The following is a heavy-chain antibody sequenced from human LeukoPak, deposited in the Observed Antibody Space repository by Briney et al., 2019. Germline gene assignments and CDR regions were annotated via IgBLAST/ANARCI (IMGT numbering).Heavy chain of an antibody. D-gene: IGHD1-26*01. V-gene: IGHV3-30-3*01. CDR2: ISYDGSNK. J-gene: IGHJ4*02. Sequence: GGSLRLSCAASGFTFSSYAMHWVRQAPGKGLEWVAVISYDGSNKYYADSVKGRFTISRDNSKNTLYLQMNSLRAEDTAVYYCARGGYSGSYGNYWGQGTLVTVSS. CDR3: ARGGYSGSYGNY. CDR1: GFTFSSYA.